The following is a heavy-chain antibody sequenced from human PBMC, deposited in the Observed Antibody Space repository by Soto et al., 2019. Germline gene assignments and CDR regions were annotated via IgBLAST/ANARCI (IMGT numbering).Heavy chain of an antibody. D-gene: IGHD3-10*01. Sequence: GESLKISCKGSGYSFTTYWIAGVGQMPGKGLEWVGIIYPGDSDTRYSPSFEGHVTISVDKSISTAFLQWNSLKASDNAIYYCARHSTSAPKDYWGQGTLVTVSS. CDR2: IYPGDSDT. CDR3: ARHSTSAPKDY. V-gene: IGHV5-51*01. J-gene: IGHJ4*01. CDR1: GYSFTTYW.